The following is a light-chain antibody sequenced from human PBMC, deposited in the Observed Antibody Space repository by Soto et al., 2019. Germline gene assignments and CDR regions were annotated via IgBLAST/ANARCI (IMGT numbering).Light chain of an antibody. V-gene: IGLV4-69*01. CDR1: SGHSSYA. Sequence: QLVLTQSPSASASLGASVKLTCTLSSGHSSYAIAWHQQQPEKGPRYLMKLNSDGSHSKGDGIPDRFSGSSSGAERYLTISSLQSEDEADYYCQTWDTAIHVLFGGGTQLTVL. J-gene: IGLJ2*01. CDR2: LNSDGSH. CDR3: QTWDTAIHVL.